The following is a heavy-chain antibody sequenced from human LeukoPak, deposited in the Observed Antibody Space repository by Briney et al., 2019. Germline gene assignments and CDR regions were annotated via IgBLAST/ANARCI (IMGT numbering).Heavy chain of an antibody. J-gene: IGHJ4*02. Sequence: ASVKVSCKASGGTFSSYAISWVQQAPGQGLEWMGGIIPIFGTNYAQKFQGRVTITTDESTSTAYMELSSLRAEDTAVYYCAKGGTGYSSSWYQLWGQGTLVTVSS. CDR3: AKGGTGYSSSWYQL. CDR1: GGTFSSYA. CDR2: IIPIFGT. D-gene: IGHD6-13*01. V-gene: IGHV1-69*05.